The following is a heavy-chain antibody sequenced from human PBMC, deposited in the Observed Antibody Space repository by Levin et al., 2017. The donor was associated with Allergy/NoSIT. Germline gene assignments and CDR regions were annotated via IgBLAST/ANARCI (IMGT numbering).Heavy chain of an antibody. CDR2: ISSSGSTI. CDR3: ARDPDPRRWEQWLPLDY. D-gene: IGHD6-19*01. J-gene: IGHJ4*02. CDR1: GFTFSSYE. V-gene: IGHV3-48*03. Sequence: GGSLRLSCAASGFTFSSYEMNWVRQAPGKGLEWVSYISSSGSTIYYADSVKGRFTISRDNAKNSLYLQMNSLRAEDTAVYYCARDPDPRRWEQWLPLDYWGQGTLVTVSS.